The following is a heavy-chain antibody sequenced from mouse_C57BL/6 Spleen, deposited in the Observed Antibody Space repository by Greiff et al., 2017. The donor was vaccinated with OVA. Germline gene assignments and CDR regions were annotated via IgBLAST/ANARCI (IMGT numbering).Heavy chain of an antibody. V-gene: IGHV2-2*01. D-gene: IGHD2-1*01. CDR3: ARGNEFAY. CDR1: GFSLTSYG. J-gene: IGHJ3*01. Sequence: VHLVESGPGLVQPSQSLSITCTVSGFSLTSYGVHWVRQSPGKGLEWLGVIWSGGSTDYNAAFISRLSISKDNSKSQVFFKMNSLQADDTAIYYCARGNEFAYWGQGTLVTVSA. CDR2: IWSGGST.